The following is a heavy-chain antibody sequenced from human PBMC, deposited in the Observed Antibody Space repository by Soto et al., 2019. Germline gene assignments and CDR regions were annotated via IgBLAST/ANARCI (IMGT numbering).Heavy chain of an antibody. CDR2: IKPDGSRT. J-gene: IGHJ4*02. V-gene: IGHV3-74*03. CDR3: ARDNNWSYDS. CDR1: GFTFSSYW. Sequence: GGSLRLSCSASGFTFSSYWMHWVRQAPGEGLVWVSYIKPDGSRTKDADSVKGRFTISRDNARNTLYLRMNSLRAEDTAVYYCARDNNWSYDSWGRGTLVTVSS. D-gene: IGHD1-1*01.